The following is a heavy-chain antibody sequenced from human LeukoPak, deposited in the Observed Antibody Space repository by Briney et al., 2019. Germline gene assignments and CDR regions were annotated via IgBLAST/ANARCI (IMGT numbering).Heavy chain of an antibody. CDR1: GGSISSGGYY. Sequence: SQTLSLTCTVSGGSISSGGYYRSWIRQHPGKGLEWIGYIYYSGSTYYNPSLKSRVTISVDTSKNQFSLKLSSVTAADTAVYYCARGANQFGVASQHYYYYYYMDVWGKGTTVTVSS. J-gene: IGHJ6*03. D-gene: IGHD3-3*01. CDR2: IYYSGST. V-gene: IGHV4-31*03. CDR3: ARGANQFGVASQHYYYYYYMDV.